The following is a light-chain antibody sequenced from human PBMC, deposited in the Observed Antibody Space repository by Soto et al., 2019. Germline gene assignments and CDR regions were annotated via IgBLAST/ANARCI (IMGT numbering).Light chain of an antibody. CDR1: QSVSSN. V-gene: IGKV3-15*01. CDR3: QQYNNWPQAYT. CDR2: GAS. J-gene: IGKJ2*01. Sequence: EIVMTQSPATLSVSPGERATLSSRASQSVSSNLAWYQQKPGQAPRLLIYGASTRATGIPARFSGSGSGTEFTLTISSLQSEDFAVYYCQQYNNWPQAYTFGQGTKLEIK.